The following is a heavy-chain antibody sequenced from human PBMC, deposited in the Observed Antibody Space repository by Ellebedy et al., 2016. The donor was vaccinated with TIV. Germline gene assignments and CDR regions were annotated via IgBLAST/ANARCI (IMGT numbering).Heavy chain of an antibody. J-gene: IGHJ3*02. Sequence: SVKVSCXASGGSYNNFAINWVRQAPGQGLEWMGGSLPIFGSPYYSEKFQGRVAINADESTNTAYMELNSLKSEDTAVYFCAREGILNAFDIWGQGTMVTVSS. D-gene: IGHD2/OR15-2a*01. CDR1: GGSYNNFA. CDR2: SLPIFGSP. V-gene: IGHV1-69*13. CDR3: AREGILNAFDI.